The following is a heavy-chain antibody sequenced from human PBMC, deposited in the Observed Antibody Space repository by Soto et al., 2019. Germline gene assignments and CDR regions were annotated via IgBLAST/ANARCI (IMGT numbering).Heavy chain of an antibody. D-gene: IGHD6-13*01. V-gene: IGHV1-46*01. Sequence: QVQLVQSGAEVKNPGASVKVSCKASGYIFTNYYIHWVRQAPGQGLEWMAIINPLPTSGSTNYAQKFQGRVTVTRDTSTSTVYLELSSLRSDDTAVYYCARDLAAAAYWGQGTLVTVSS. CDR2: INPLPTSGST. CDR1: GYIFTNYY. J-gene: IGHJ4*02. CDR3: ARDLAAAAY.